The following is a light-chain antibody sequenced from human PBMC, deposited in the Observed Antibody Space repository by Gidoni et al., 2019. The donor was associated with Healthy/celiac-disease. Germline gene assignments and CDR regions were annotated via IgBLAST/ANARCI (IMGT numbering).Light chain of an antibody. CDR3: QQGSKWPRT. V-gene: IGKV3-11*01. J-gene: IGKJ4*01. Sequence: EIVLTQSPATLSLSPGERATLSCRASQSVSSYLAWYQQKTGQAPRLLIYDASNRATGIPARFSGSGSGTEFTLNISSLEPEDLAVYYCQQGSKWPRTFGGGTKVEIK. CDR1: QSVSSY. CDR2: DAS.